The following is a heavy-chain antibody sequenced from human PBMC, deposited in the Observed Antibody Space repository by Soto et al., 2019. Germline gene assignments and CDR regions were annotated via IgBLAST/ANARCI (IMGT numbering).Heavy chain of an antibody. CDR1: GFSVSNYG. V-gene: IGHV3-33*01. CDR2: TWYDGSTT. Sequence: QVHLVESGGGVVQPGTSLSLSCAASGFSVSNYGMHWVRQAPGKGLEWVAVTWYDGSTTYYADSVRGRFTVSRDNPKNQLYLQMDSLRDEDTAVYFCVRDSEWELTNGFEVWGQGTTVIVSS. D-gene: IGHD1-7*01. CDR3: VRDSEWELTNGFEV. J-gene: IGHJ3*01.